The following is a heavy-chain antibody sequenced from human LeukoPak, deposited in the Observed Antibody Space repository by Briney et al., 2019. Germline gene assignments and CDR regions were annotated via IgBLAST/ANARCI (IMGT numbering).Heavy chain of an antibody. CDR1: GFTFRSYG. J-gene: IGHJ4*02. CDR3: ASDYGDYGGTYGFDY. D-gene: IGHD4-17*01. Sequence: GGSLRLSCAASGFTFRSYGMHWVRQAPGKGLEWVAAISYDGTNKYYADSVKGRFTISRDNSKNTLYLQMNSLRAEDTAVCYCASDYGDYGGTYGFDYWGQGTLVTVSS. V-gene: IGHV3-30*03. CDR2: ISYDGTNK.